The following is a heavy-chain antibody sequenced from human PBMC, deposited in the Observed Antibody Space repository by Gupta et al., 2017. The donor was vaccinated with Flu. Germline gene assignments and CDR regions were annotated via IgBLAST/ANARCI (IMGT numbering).Heavy chain of an antibody. V-gene: IGHV5-51*03. CDR1: GYTFTSQW. D-gene: IGHD2-21*01. Sequence: EVQLVQSGAEVKKPGESLKISCKGSGYTFTSQWIAWVRQMPGKGLDWMGIIYPGDSATRYSPSFQGQVTISVDKSISTAYLQWSSLKASDTAMYYCARLVPYYFDYWGQGTLVTVSS. CDR2: IYPGDSAT. J-gene: IGHJ4*02. CDR3: ARLVPYYFDY.